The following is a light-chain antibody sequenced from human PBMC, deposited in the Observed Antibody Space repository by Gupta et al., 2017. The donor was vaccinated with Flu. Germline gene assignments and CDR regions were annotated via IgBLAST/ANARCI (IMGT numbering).Light chain of an antibody. V-gene: IGKV1D-16*01. CDR2: AAS. CDR1: QDISTW. Sequence: DIQMTQSPSSLSASVGDRVTITCRASQDISTWLAWYQLKPGKAPRSLIYAASYLRSGVPSRFSGSGSGTDFTLIISSLQPEDFATYSCQQYNSYPVTFGGGTKVEIK. CDR3: QQYNSYPVT. J-gene: IGKJ4*01.